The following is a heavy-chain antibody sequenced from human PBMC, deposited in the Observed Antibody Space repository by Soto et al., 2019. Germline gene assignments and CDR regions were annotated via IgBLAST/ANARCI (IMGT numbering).Heavy chain of an antibody. CDR3: ARLGGYYQAFDQ. CDR1: GGSISSYY. Sequence: PSETLSLTCTVSGGSISSYYGGWFRQPPGKGLEWIGYIYYSGSTTYHPSLKSRVTISVDTSKNQFSLNLTSVTAADTAVYCCARLGGYYQAFDQWGQGSLVTVSS. D-gene: IGHD3-22*01. CDR2: IYYSGST. V-gene: IGHV4-59*08. J-gene: IGHJ4*02.